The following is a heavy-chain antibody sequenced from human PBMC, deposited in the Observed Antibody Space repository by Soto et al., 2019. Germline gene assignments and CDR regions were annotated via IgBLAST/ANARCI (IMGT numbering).Heavy chain of an antibody. D-gene: IGHD6-25*01. CDR3: ARYQEAAAFND. CDR1: GFPFTSLD. Sequence: QVQLVQSGAEVRKPGASVKVSCKASGFPFTSLDINWASQAPGQGLEWVGYMTPSGYIGFAQKFRGRVSMTRDAATRTVSMELSSLRSDDTAVYYCARYQEAAAFNDWGQGTLVTVSS. CDR2: MTPSGYI. V-gene: IGHV1-8*01. J-gene: IGHJ4*02.